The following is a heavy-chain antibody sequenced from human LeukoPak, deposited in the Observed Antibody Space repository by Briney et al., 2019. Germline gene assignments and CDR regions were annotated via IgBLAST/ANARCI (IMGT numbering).Heavy chain of an antibody. V-gene: IGHV3-11*06. CDR3: ARVSLLDDGGLGDY. Sequence: GGSLRLSCAASGFTFSDYYVTWFRQAPGKGLEWVSYISGGSSYTNFADSVEGRFTISRDNAKNSLYLQMNSLRAEDTAVYYCARVSLLDDGGLGDYWGQGTLVTVSS. J-gene: IGHJ4*02. CDR1: GFTFSDYY. D-gene: IGHD4-23*01. CDR2: ISGGSSYT.